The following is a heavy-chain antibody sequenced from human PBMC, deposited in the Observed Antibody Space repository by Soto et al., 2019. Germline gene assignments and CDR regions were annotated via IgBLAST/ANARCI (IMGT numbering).Heavy chain of an antibody. CDR1: GGSFSGYY. Sequence: SETLSLTCAVYGGSFSGYYWSWIRQPPGKGLEWIGEINHSGSTNYNPSLKSRVTISVDTSKNQFSLKLSSVTAADTAVYYCAIQNLGAAAGPNPFDDWGQGTLVTVSS. CDR2: INHSGST. J-gene: IGHJ4*02. V-gene: IGHV4-34*01. CDR3: AIQNLGAAAGPNPFDD. D-gene: IGHD6-13*01.